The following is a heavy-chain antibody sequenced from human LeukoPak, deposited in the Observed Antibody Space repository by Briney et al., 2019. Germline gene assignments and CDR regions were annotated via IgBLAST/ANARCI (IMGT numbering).Heavy chain of an antibody. V-gene: IGHV3-48*04. CDR1: GFTFSSYG. CDR3: ARVYSNYDPAAMDV. D-gene: IGHD4-11*01. CDR2: ISSSGSPI. J-gene: IGHJ6*02. Sequence: GRSLRLSCAASGFTFSSYGMHWVRQAPGKGLEWVSYISSSGSPIYYADSVEGRFTISRDNAKNSLYLQMSSLRAEDTAMYYCARVYSNYDPAAMDVWGQGTTVTVSS.